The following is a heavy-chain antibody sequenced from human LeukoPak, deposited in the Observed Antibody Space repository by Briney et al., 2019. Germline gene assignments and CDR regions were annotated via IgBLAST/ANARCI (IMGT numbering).Heavy chain of an antibody. J-gene: IGHJ6*02. CDR1: GGTFSSYA. CDR2: IIPILGIA. Sequence: SVKVSCKASGGTFSSYAISWVRQAPGQGLEWMGRIIPILGIANYAQKFQGRVTITADKSTSTAYMELSSLRPEDTAVYYCARAYYDSSGYYYYYYGMDVWGQGTTVTVSS. V-gene: IGHV1-69*04. D-gene: IGHD3-22*01. CDR3: ARAYYDSSGYYYYYYGMDV.